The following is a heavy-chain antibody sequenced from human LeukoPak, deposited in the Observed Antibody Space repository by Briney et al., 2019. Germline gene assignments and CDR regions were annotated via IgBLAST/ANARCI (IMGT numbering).Heavy chain of an antibody. D-gene: IGHD3-10*01. J-gene: IGHJ4*02. CDR1: GFTFSSYE. CDR2: ISSSGSTT. V-gene: IGHV3-48*03. Sequence: PWGSLRLSCAASGFTFSSYEMNWVRQAPGKGLEWVSYISSSGSTTYYADSVKGRFTISRDNAKNSLYLQMNSLRAEDTAVYYCARDLLVPSGSLWFGELLFDYWGQGTLVTVSS. CDR3: ARDLLVPSGSLWFGELLFDY.